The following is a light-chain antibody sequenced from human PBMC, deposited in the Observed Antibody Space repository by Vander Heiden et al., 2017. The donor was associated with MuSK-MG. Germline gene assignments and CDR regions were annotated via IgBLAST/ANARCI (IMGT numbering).Light chain of an antibody. CDR3: QTWGETFLAV. Sequence: QLVLTQSPSASASPAASVKLTCTLSSGHSSYAIAWHQQQPEKGPRFLMRLIIGGSHSKGDGIPDRFSGSSSGAARYLTISSLQSEDEAYYYCQTWGETFLAVFGGGTKLTVL. CDR2: LIIGGSH. V-gene: IGLV4-69*01. CDR1: SGHSSYA. J-gene: IGLJ2*01.